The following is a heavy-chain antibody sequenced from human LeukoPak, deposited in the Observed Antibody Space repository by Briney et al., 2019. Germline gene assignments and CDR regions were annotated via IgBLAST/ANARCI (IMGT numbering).Heavy chain of an antibody. Sequence: GGSLRLSCVASGFTCSSYGRHWVRQAPGKGLEWVAVIWYDGSQKYFADSVKGRFTISRDNSKNTLYLQMNSLRAEDTALYHCAGYGDSGMDVWGQGTTVTVS. CDR1: GFTCSSYG. J-gene: IGHJ6*02. V-gene: IGHV3-33*01. CDR3: AGYGDSGMDV. CDR2: IWYDGSQK. D-gene: IGHD3-10*01.